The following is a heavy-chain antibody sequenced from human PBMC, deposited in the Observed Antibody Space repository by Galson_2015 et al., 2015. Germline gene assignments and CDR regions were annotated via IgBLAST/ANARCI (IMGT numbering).Heavy chain of an antibody. J-gene: IGHJ4*02. Sequence: SVKVSCKASGGTFSSYAISWVRQAPGQGLEWMGGIIPIFGIANYAQKFQGRVTITADKSTSTAYMELSSLRSEDTAVYYCARGNCSGGSCPFDYWGQGTLVTVSS. CDR1: GGTFSSYA. D-gene: IGHD2-15*01. CDR3: ARGNCSGGSCPFDY. CDR2: IIPIFGIA. V-gene: IGHV1-69*10.